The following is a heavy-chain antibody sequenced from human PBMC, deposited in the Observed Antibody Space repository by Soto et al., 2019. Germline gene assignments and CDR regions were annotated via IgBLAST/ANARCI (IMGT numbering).Heavy chain of an antibody. V-gene: IGHV3-74*01. CDR1: VFPFTNYW. Sequence: DVQLVESGGVLVQPGGSLRLSCATSVFPFTNYWMHWVRQAPEKGLVWVARVDNEGIYTSYAASVKGRFTISRDNATNTLYLQESDGTVVDIAVYYCCTVFEYCGQGSVLTVSA. J-gene: IGHJ4*02. CDR2: VDNEGIYT. CDR3: CTVFEY.